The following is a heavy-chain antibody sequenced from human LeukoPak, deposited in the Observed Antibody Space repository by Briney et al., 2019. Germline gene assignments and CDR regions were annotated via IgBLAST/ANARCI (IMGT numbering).Heavy chain of an antibody. V-gene: IGHV4-34*01. D-gene: IGHD4-17*01. Sequence: SETLSLTCAVYGGSFSGYYWSWIRQPPGKGLEWIGEINHSGSTNYNPSLKSRVTISVDPSKNQFSLKLRSVTAADTAVYYCARGANDYGDYVPYYYYYMDVWGKGTTVTVSS. CDR3: ARGANDYGDYVPYYYYYMDV. CDR2: INHSGST. CDR1: GGSFSGYY. J-gene: IGHJ6*03.